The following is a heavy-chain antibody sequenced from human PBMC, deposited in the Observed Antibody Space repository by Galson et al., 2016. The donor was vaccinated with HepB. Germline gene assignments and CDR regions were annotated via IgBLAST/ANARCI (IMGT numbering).Heavy chain of an antibody. V-gene: IGHV4-61*08. J-gene: IGHJ4*02. Sequence: SETLSLTCTVSGDSVSSGAYYWTWIRQPPGKGLEWIGNIYSAGSAQYNPSLKSRASISSDTSKSQFSLRLSPVTAADTAVYYCDRALPGDTYGYYYFDYWGQGILVTVSS. CDR3: DRALPGDTYGYYYFDY. CDR1: GDSVSSGAYY. CDR2: IYSAGSA. D-gene: IGHD5-18*01.